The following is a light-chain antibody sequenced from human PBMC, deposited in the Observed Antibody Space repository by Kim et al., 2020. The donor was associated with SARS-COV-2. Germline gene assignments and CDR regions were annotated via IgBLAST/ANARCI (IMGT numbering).Light chain of an antibody. V-gene: IGKV3-20*01. Sequence: SPRETADLTCRASQSVSNRYLAWYQQKPGQAPRLLIYAATTRATGIPDRFSGSGSGTDFTLAISRLEPEDSAVYYCQQYDNLPRTFGQGTKVDIK. CDR2: AAT. J-gene: IGKJ1*01. CDR1: QSVSNRY. CDR3: QQYDNLPRT.